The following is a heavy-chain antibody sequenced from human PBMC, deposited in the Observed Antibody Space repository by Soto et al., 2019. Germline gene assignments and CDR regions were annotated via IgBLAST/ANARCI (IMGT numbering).Heavy chain of an antibody. Sequence: QLQLPESGPGLVKPSETLSLTCSVSGGSISISSYYWGWVRQPPGQGLEWIASMYYSGGTYYNPSLKSRATISVDKSMNQFSLKLTSATAADTAVYYCARLDRFLEYFNPWGQGTLVTVSS. CDR2: MYYSGGT. D-gene: IGHD3-3*01. CDR3: ARLDRFLEYFNP. CDR1: GGSISISSYY. V-gene: IGHV4-39*01. J-gene: IGHJ5*02.